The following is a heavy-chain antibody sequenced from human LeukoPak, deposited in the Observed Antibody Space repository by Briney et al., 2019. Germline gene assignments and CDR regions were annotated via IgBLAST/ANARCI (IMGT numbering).Heavy chain of an antibody. D-gene: IGHD6-19*01. CDR2: INHSGST. Sequence: SETLSLTCAVYGGSFSGSYWSWIRQPPGKGLEWIGEINHSGSTNYNPSLKSRVTISVDTSKNQFSLKLSSVTAADTAVYYCARVVAVAGTAWFDPWGQGTLVTVSS. J-gene: IGHJ5*02. CDR1: GGSFSGSY. V-gene: IGHV4-34*01. CDR3: ARVVAVAGTAWFDP.